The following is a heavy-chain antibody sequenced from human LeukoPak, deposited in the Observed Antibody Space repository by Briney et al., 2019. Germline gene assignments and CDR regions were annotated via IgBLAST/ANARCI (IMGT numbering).Heavy chain of an antibody. J-gene: IGHJ3*02. CDR3: GRVGGRSKAAKGDAFDI. V-gene: IGHV3-21*01. Sequence: RGSLRLSCAASGFTFSSYSMNWVRQAPGKGLEWVPSISSGSTYMYYADPVKGRFTISRDNAQNSMYLQMNSLRAEDTAVYYCGRVGGRSKAAKGDAFDIWGQGTMVVVSS. CDR2: ISSGSTYM. CDR1: GFTFSSYS. D-gene: IGHD6-6*01.